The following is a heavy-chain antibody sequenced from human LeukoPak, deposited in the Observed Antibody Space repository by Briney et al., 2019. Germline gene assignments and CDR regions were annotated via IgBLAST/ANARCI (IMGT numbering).Heavy chain of an antibody. CDR2: ISWNSNNI. J-gene: IGHJ6*02. V-gene: IGHV3-9*01. Sequence: GGSLRLSCAASGFSFDDYAMFWVRQAPGKGLEWVSGISWNSNNIGYAASVKGRFTISRDNAKNSLYLQMNSLRADDTALYYCARGNRDSSGFYFYYGIDVWGQGTTVTVSS. CDR1: GFSFDDYA. CDR3: ARGNRDSSGFYFYYGIDV. D-gene: IGHD6-19*01.